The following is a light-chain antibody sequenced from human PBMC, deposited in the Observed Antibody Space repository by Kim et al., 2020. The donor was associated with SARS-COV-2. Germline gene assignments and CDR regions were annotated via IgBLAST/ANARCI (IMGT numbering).Light chain of an antibody. CDR1: QSVSKC. Sequence: DIQMTQSPSTLSASVGDRVTITCRASQSVSKCLAWYQQKPGKAPKLLIYDASSLESGVPSRFSGSGSGTEFTLTISSLQPEDSATYYCHQYYYSSPTFGQGTKVDIK. V-gene: IGKV1-5*01. CDR3: HQYYYSSPT. CDR2: DAS. J-gene: IGKJ1*01.